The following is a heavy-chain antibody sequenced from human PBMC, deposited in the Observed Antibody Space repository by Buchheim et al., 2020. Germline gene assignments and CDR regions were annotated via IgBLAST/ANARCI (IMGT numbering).Heavy chain of an antibody. CDR2: ISYDGKNK. J-gene: IGHJ4*03. CDR1: GFSFSDSA. D-gene: IGHD6-19*01. Sequence: VQLVESGGGLVQPGGSLSLSCAASGFSFSDSAMNWVRQAPGKGPEWVAVISYDGKNKDYAQSVKGRFTISRDTSQHTVFLERNSLRGDDTAVYYCATNAVAGHEGYWGQGT. CDR3: ATNAVAGHEGY. V-gene: IGHV3-30*04.